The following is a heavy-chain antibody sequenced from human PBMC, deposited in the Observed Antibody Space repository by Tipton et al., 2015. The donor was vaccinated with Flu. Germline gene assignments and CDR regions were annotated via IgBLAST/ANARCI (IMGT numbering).Heavy chain of an antibody. V-gene: IGHV4-4*07. CDR1: GDSIGYYY. D-gene: IGHD2-15*01. Sequence: TLSLTCLVSGDSIGYYYWSWIRQSAGKGLEWIGHIHSSGTTDHNYSLESRVTMSVDSSKNQFSLKLSSVTAADTAVYYCARACGSGGNRWFDPWGQGALVTVSS. CDR3: ARACGSGGNRWFDP. J-gene: IGHJ5*02. CDR2: IHSSGTT.